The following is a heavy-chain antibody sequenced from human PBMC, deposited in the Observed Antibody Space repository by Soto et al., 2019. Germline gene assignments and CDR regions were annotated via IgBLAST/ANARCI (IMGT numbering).Heavy chain of an antibody. CDR2: IYYSGST. CDR3: VRDQNYYGSGSGDYYYYGMDV. J-gene: IGHJ6*02. Sequence: SETLSLTCTVSGGSVSNGSYYWSWIRQPPGKGLEWIGYIYYSGSTNYNPSLKSRVTISVDTSKNQFSLKLSSVTAADTAVYYCVRDQNYYGSGSGDYYYYGMDVWGQGTTVTVSS. D-gene: IGHD3-10*01. V-gene: IGHV4-61*01. CDR1: GGSVSNGSYY.